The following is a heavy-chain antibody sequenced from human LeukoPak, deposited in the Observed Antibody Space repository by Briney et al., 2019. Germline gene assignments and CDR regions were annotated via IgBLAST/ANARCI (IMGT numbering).Heavy chain of an antibody. CDR3: AKVFRVDYGDYRHKAGVDY. CDR1: GFTFSSYG. J-gene: IGHJ4*02. D-gene: IGHD4-17*01. V-gene: IGHV3-30*18. CDR2: ISYDGSNK. Sequence: GGSLRLSCAASGFTFSSYGMHWVRQAPGKGLEWVAVISYDGSNKYYADSVKGRSTISRDNSKNTLYLQMNSLRAEDTAVYYCAKVFRVDYGDYRHKAGVDYWGQGTLVTVSS.